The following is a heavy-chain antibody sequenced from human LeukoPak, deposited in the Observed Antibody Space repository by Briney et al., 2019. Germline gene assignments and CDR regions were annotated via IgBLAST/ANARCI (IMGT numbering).Heavy chain of an antibody. D-gene: IGHD6-19*01. CDR1: GGTFSSYA. Sequence: ASVKVSCKASGGTFSSYAISWVRQAPEQGLEWVGRIIPIFGTANYAQKFQGRVTITTDESTSTAYMELNSLRSEDTAVYYCARDAPLAVESPFDYWGQGTLVTVSS. CDR3: ARDAPLAVESPFDY. CDR2: IIPIFGTA. V-gene: IGHV1-69*05. J-gene: IGHJ4*02.